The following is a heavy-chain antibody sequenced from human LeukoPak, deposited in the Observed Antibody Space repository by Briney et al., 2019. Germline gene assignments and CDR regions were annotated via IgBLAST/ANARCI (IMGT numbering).Heavy chain of an antibody. D-gene: IGHD5-12*01. J-gene: IGHJ4*02. Sequence: PGRSLRLSCAASGFPFHTYWVHWVRQAPGKGLEWVASIKQDGNEKYYVDSVKGRFTISRDNAKSSLYLQMNSLTAEDTAVYYCASDKWLLDYWGQGTLVTVSS. CDR3: ASDKWLLDY. CDR1: GFPFHTYW. CDR2: IKQDGNEK. V-gene: IGHV3-7*04.